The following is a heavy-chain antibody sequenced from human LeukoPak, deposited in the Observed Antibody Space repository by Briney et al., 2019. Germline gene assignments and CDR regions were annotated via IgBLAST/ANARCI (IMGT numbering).Heavy chain of an antibody. D-gene: IGHD5-12*01. CDR3: ARDLDVVAEGRFDY. J-gene: IGHJ4*02. V-gene: IGHV1-69*04. CDR1: GYTFTSYG. CDR2: IIPIFGIA. Sequence: GASVKVSCKASGYTFTSYGISWVRQAPGQGLEWMGRIIPIFGIANYAQKFQGRVTITADKSTSTAYMELSSLRSEDTAVYYCARDLDVVAEGRFDYWGQGTLVTVSS.